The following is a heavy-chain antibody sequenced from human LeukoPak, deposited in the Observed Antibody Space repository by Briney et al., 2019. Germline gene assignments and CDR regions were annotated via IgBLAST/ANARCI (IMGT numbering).Heavy chain of an antibody. D-gene: IGHD6-13*01. J-gene: IGHJ4*02. CDR3: ARLRWQLVGPYFDY. Sequence: SETLSLTCSFSGGSISTYYWSWIRQSPGKGLEWIGHIYSSGNTDYNSSLKSRVTISVDTSRSQFSLRLSSVTATDTAVYYCARLRWQLVGPYFDYWGQGILVTVSS. CDR1: GGSISTYY. CDR2: IYSSGNT. V-gene: IGHV4-59*01.